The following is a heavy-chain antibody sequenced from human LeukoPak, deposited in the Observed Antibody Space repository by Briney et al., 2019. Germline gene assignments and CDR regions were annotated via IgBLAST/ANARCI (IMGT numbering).Heavy chain of an antibody. CDR3: AREHSWGDLDY. CDR1: GGSLTSGSSY. V-gene: IGHV4-61*01. Sequence: PSETLSLTRTVSGGSLTSGSSYWGWVRQPPGKELEWIGYIYYRGSTNYKPSLKSRVTISLDTSKNQFSMKLSSVTAAVTAVYYCAREHSWGDLDYWGQGTLVTVSS. J-gene: IGHJ4*02. D-gene: IGHD2-15*01. CDR2: IYYRGST.